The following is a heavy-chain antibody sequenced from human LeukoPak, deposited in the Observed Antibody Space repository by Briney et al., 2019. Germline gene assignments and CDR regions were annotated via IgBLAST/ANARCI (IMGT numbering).Heavy chain of an antibody. V-gene: IGHV1-69*04. CDR3: ARMVVAAGYYYYGMDV. CDR2: IIPIFGIA. CDR1: GGTFSSYA. Sequence: AASVKVSCKASGGTFSSYAISWVRQAPGQGLEWMGRIIPIFGIANYAQKFQGRVTITADKSTSTAYMELSSLRSEDTAVYYCARMVVAAGYYYYGMDVLGPRTKVTGSS. D-gene: IGHD2-15*01. J-gene: IGHJ6*02.